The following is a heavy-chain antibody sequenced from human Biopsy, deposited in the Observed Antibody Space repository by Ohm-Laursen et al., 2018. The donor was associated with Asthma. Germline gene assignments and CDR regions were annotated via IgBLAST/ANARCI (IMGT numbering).Heavy chain of an antibody. CDR3: ARAVDYSHYYGIDV. Sequence: ASVKVSCKTSGYTFNSAGITWVRQAPGQGLEWMGWISVYNGNTKVAQRLQDRVTMITDTSTSTAYMELRSLRSDDTAVYFCARAVDYSHYYGIDVWGQGTTVTVS. D-gene: IGHD4-23*01. CDR2: ISVYNGNT. J-gene: IGHJ6*02. CDR1: GYTFNSAG. V-gene: IGHV1-18*01.